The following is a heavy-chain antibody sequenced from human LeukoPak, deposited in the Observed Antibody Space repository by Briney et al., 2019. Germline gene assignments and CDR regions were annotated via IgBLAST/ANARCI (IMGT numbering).Heavy chain of an antibody. CDR3: ARAGASGWYAAGWFDP. CDR2: INTDGRTT. V-gene: IGHV3-74*01. J-gene: IGHJ5*02. D-gene: IGHD6-19*01. Sequence: PGGSLRLSCAASGFPFNNYWMHWVRQAPGKGLVWVSSINTDGRTTRYAAPVQGRFTISRDNAKNTLYLQMNSLRDDDTAVYYCARAGASGWYAAGWFDPWGQGTLVTVSS. CDR1: GFPFNNYW.